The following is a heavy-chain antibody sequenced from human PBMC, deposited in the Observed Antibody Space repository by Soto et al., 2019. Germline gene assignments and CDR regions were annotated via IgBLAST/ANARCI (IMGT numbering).Heavy chain of an antibody. V-gene: IGHV1-18*01. CDR2: ISSYNGNT. CDR3: ARIRDPYYDFWSGYALDX. CDR1: GYTFTSYG. J-gene: IGHJ4*02. Sequence: ASVKVSCKASGYTFTSYGISWVRQAPGQGLEWMGLISSYNGNTNYAQKLQGRVTMTTDTSTSTAYMELRSLISDDTAVYYCARIRDPYYDFWSGYALDXWGQGTMVTVSX. D-gene: IGHD3-3*01.